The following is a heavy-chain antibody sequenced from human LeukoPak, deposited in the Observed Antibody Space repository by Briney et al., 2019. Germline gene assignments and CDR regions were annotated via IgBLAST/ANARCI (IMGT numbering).Heavy chain of an antibody. CDR3: AILRGYSYYDAFDI. Sequence: PGGSLRLSCAASGFTFSSYGMHWVSQAPGKGLEWVAVISYDGSNKYYADSVKGRFTISRDNSKNTLYLQMNSLRAEDTAVYYCAILRGYSYYDAFDIWGQGTMVTVSS. CDR1: GFTFSSYG. V-gene: IGHV3-30*03. J-gene: IGHJ3*02. CDR2: ISYDGSNK. D-gene: IGHD5-18*01.